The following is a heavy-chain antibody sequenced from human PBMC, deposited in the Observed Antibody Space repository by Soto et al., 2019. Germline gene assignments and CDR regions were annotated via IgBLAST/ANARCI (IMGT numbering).Heavy chain of an antibody. Sequence: QVQLQQWGAGLLKPSETLSLTCAVYGGSFSGYYWSWTRQPPGKGLEWMGEINHSGSTNYNPSLKSPVTISVDTSKNQFSLKLSSVTAADTAVYYCARSVHIIVVPAARTLFDYWGQGTLVTVSS. CDR3: ARSVHIIVVPAARTLFDY. CDR2: INHSGST. V-gene: IGHV4-34*01. CDR1: GGSFSGYY. J-gene: IGHJ4*02. D-gene: IGHD2-2*01.